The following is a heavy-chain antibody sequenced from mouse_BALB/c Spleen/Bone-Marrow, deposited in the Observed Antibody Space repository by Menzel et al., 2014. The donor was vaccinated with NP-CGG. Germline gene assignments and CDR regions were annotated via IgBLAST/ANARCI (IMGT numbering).Heavy chain of an antibody. D-gene: IGHD2-10*02. CDR1: GYTFXSYT. CDR3: AREGYGNYAY. CDR2: INPSSGYT. Sequence: QVQLQQSGAELARPGASVKMSCKASGYTFXSYTMHWVKQRPGQGLEWIGYINPSSGYTNYNQKFKDKATLTADKSSSTAYMQLSSLTSEDSAVYYCAREGYGNYAYWGQGTLVTVSA. V-gene: IGHV1-4*01. J-gene: IGHJ3*01.